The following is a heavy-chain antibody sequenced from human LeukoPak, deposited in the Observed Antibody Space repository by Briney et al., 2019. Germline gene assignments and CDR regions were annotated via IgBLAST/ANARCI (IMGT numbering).Heavy chain of an antibody. CDR1: GGSLSSGSYY. Sequence: PSQTLSLTCTVSGGSLSSGSYYWSWIRQPAGKGLEWIGRIYTSGSTNYNPSLKSRVTISVDTSKNQFSLKLSSVTAADTAVYYCARGPQRAAGFKEYYFDYWGQGTLVTVSS. J-gene: IGHJ4*02. CDR3: ARGPQRAAGFKEYYFDY. V-gene: IGHV4-61*02. D-gene: IGHD6-13*01. CDR2: IYTSGST.